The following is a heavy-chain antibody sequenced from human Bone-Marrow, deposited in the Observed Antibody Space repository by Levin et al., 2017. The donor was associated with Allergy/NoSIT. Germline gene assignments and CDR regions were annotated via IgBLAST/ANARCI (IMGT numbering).Heavy chain of an antibody. CDR3: ARDSLGNGRDV. V-gene: IGHV3-13*01. Sequence: GGSLRLSCAASGFIVSTYDIHWVRQVVGKGLEWVAEIGTASDSYYSDSVKGRFTISRENSTNSVYLQMNSLRDGDTAVYFCARDSLGNGRDVWGQGTTVTVSS. CDR1: GFIVSTYD. J-gene: IGHJ6*02. CDR2: IGTASDS. D-gene: IGHD3-16*02.